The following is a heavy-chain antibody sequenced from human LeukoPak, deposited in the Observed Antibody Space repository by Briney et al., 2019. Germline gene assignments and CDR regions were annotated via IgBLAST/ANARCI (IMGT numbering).Heavy chain of an antibody. J-gene: IGHJ5*02. V-gene: IGHV3-7*04. CDR1: GFPFSSYW. Sequence: PGGSLRLSCAASGFPFSSYWMAWVRQAPGKGLEWVATITLDGSDSYYVDSVKGRFTISRDNAKNSLYLQMNSLRDEDTAVYYCARASLVVPAAMPGWFDPWGQGTLVTVSS. CDR2: ITLDGSDS. D-gene: IGHD2-2*01. CDR3: ARASLVVPAAMPGWFDP.